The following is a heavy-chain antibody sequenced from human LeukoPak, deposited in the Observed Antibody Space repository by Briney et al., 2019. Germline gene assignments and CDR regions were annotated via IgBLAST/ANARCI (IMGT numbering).Heavy chain of an antibody. Sequence: GGSLRLSCAASGFTFSSYWMTWVRQAPGKGLEWVANINQDGSAKYYEDFVKGRFTISRDNARNSLYLQVNSLRAEDTAVYYCARDGVAVAGLFDYWGQGTLVTVSS. CDR3: ARDGVAVAGLFDY. J-gene: IGHJ4*02. V-gene: IGHV3-7*01. CDR1: GFTFSSYW. D-gene: IGHD6-19*01. CDR2: INQDGSAK.